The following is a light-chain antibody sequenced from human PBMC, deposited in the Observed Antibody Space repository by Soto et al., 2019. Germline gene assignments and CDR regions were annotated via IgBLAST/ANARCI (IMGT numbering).Light chain of an antibody. Sequence: QSALTQPRSVYGSPGQSVTISCTGTSSDVGGYNYVSWYQQHPGKAPKLMIYDVSKRPSGVPDRFSGSKSGNTASLTISGLQDEDEADYYCCSYAGSYSWVFGGGTKLTVL. CDR3: CSYAGSYSWV. CDR2: DVS. V-gene: IGLV2-11*01. CDR1: SSDVGGYNY. J-gene: IGLJ3*02.